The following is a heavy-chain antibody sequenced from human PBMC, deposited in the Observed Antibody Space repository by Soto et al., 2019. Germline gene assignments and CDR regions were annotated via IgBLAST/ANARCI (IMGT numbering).Heavy chain of an antibody. J-gene: IGHJ5*02. CDR1: GFTFSSYG. V-gene: IGHV3-33*01. CDR3: ARDLYGDNNWFDP. CDR2: IWYDGNNK. D-gene: IGHD4-17*01. Sequence: GGSLRLSCAASGFTFSSYGMHWVRQAPGKGLEWVAVIWYDGNNKYYADSVKGRFTISRDNSKNTLYLQMNSLRAEDTAVYYCARDLYGDNNWFDPWGQGTLVTVSS.